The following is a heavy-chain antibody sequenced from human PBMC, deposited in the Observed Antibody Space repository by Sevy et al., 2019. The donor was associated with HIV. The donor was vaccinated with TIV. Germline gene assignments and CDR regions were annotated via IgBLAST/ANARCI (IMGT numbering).Heavy chain of an antibody. V-gene: IGHV1-2*02. J-gene: IGHJ6*02. D-gene: IGHD2-2*02. CDR1: GYTFTGYY. CDR3: ARGIVVVPAAIRGIYYYYYGMDV. CDR2: INPNSGGT. Sequence: ASVKVSCKASGYTFTGYYMHWVRQAPGQGLEWMGWINPNSGGTNYAQKFQGRVTMTRDTSISTAYMELRRLRSDDTAVYYCARGIVVVPAAIRGIYYYYYGMDVWGQGTTVTVSS.